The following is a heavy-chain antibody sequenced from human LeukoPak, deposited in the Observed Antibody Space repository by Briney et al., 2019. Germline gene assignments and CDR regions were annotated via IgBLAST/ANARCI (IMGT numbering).Heavy chain of an antibody. D-gene: IGHD6-19*01. CDR1: GFTFSNFD. CDR2: IRYDGSNK. CDR3: AKVRTLAESEY. V-gene: IGHV3-30*02. Sequence: GGSLRLSCAASGFTFSNFDMHWVRQAPGKGLEWVAFIRYDGSNKYYADSVKGRFTISGDHSRSTLFLQMNSLRPEDTAVYFCAKVRTLAESEYWGQGTLVTVSS. J-gene: IGHJ4*02.